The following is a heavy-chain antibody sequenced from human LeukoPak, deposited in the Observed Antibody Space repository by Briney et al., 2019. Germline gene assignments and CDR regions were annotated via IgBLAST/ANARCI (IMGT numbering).Heavy chain of an antibody. CDR1: GFTVSSNY. J-gene: IGHJ4*02. V-gene: IGHV3-53*01. Sequence: GGSLRLSCAASGFTVSSNYMSWVRQAPGKGLEWVSVIYSGGSTYYADSVKGRFTISRDNSKNTLYLQMNSLRAEDTAVYYCAKAGEWELRDFDYWGQGTLVTVSS. CDR3: AKAGEWELRDFDY. D-gene: IGHD1-26*01. CDR2: IYSGGST.